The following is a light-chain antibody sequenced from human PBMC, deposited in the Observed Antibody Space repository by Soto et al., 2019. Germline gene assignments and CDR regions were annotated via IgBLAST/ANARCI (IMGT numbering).Light chain of an antibody. Sequence: QSALTQPRSLSGSPGQSVTISCTGTSSDVGGYNYVSWYQQHTGKAPKLMIYDVSQRPSGVPDRFSGSKSGNTASLTISGLQAEDEADYYCCSYAGSYTWVFGGGTKLTVL. CDR1: SSDVGGYNY. J-gene: IGLJ3*02. CDR3: CSYAGSYTWV. CDR2: DVS. V-gene: IGLV2-11*01.